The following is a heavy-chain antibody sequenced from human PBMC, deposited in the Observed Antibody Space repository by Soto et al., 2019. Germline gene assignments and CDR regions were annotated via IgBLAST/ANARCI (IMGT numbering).Heavy chain of an antibody. D-gene: IGHD6-19*01. CDR2: IYSDGRT. V-gene: IGHV3-53*01. CDR1: GFTFRSSDMSSSA. Sequence: GGSLRLSCAASGFTFRSSDMSSSAMSWVRQAPGKGLEWVSVIYSDGRTYYADSVKGRFTISRDNYENTLYLQMNSLKAEDTAIYYCARELWSSAWKNYFEYWGHGTLVTVSS. J-gene: IGHJ4*01. CDR3: ARELWSSAWKNYFEY.